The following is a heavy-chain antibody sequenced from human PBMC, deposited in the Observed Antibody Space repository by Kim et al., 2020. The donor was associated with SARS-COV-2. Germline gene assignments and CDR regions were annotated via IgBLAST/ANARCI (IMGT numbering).Heavy chain of an antibody. V-gene: IGHV3-30*18. CDR1: GFTFSSYG. CDR2: ISYDGSNK. J-gene: IGHJ4*02. D-gene: IGHD3-3*01. Sequence: GGSLRLSCAASGFTFSSYGMHWVRQAPGKGLEWVAVISYDGSNKYYADSVKGRFTISRDNSKNTLYLQMNSLRAEDTAVYYCAKAYYGAPTYWGQGTLVTVSS. CDR3: AKAYYGAPTY.